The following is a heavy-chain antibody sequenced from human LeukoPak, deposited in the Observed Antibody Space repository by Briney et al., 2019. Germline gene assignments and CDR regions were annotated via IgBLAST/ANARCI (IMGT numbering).Heavy chain of an antibody. CDR3: ARVVPKQQLVDAFDI. CDR1: GDSITTSGYY. D-gene: IGHD6-13*01. CDR2: VFYSGST. V-gene: IGHV4-61*08. Sequence: SETLSLTCTVSGDSITTSGYYWGWIRQPPGKGLEWIGYVFYSGSTNYNPSLKSRVSISVDTSKKQLSLKLSSVTAADTAVYYCARVVPKQQLVDAFDIWGQGTMVTVSS. J-gene: IGHJ3*02.